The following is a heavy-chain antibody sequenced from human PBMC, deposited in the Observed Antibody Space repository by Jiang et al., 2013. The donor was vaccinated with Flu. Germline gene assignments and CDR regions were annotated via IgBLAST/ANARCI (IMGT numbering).Heavy chain of an antibody. Sequence: QSGSELKKPGASVKVSCKASGYTFTSYAMNWVRQAPGQGLEWMGWINTNTGNPTYAQGFTGRFVFSLDTSVSTAYLQISSLKAEDTAVYYCASERPTSTVVNRTSPLGNWFDPWGQGTLVTVSS. CDR2: INTNTGNP. V-gene: IGHV7-4-1*02. J-gene: IGHJ5*02. CDR3: ASERPTSTVVNRTSPLGNWFDP. CDR1: GYTFTSYA. D-gene: IGHD4-23*01.